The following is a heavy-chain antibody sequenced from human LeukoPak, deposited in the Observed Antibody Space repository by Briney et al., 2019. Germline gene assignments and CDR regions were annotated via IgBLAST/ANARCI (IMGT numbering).Heavy chain of an antibody. Sequence: GGSLRLSCAASGLTFNTYNMSWVRQAPGKGLEWVSSISAGGGDTYYADSVKGRFIISRDNSEDTVYLQMNSLRDDDTAVYYCAKDPGRYYYESRDFYDYGARGTLVTVSS. CDR1: GLTFNTYN. CDR2: ISAGGGDT. J-gene: IGHJ4*02. V-gene: IGHV3-23*01. D-gene: IGHD3-22*01. CDR3: AKDPGRYYYESRDFYDY.